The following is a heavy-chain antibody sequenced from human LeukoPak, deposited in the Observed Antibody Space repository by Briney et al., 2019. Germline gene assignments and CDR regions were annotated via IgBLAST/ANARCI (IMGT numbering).Heavy chain of an antibody. V-gene: IGHV1-69*05. J-gene: IGHJ6*03. Sequence: SVKVSCKASGGTFSSYAISWVRQAPGQGLEWMGGIIPIFGTANYAQKFQGRVTITTDESTSTAYMELSSLRSEDTAVYYRARAYDFWSSPMDVWGKGTTVTVSS. D-gene: IGHD3-3*01. CDR3: ARAYDFWSSPMDV. CDR2: IIPIFGTA. CDR1: GGTFSSYA.